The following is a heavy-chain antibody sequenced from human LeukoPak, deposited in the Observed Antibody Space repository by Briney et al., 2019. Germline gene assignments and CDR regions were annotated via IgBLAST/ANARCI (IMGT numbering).Heavy chain of an antibody. CDR1: GYTFTSYG. CDR2: INPNSGGT. J-gene: IGHJ4*02. D-gene: IGHD1-7*01. Sequence: ASVKVSCKASGYTFTSYGISWVRQAPGQGLEWMGWINPNSGGTNYAQKFQGRVTMTRDTSISTAYMELSRLRSDDTAVYYCARSRGLELLRFDYWGQGTLVTVSS. CDR3: ARSRGLELLRFDY. V-gene: IGHV1-2*02.